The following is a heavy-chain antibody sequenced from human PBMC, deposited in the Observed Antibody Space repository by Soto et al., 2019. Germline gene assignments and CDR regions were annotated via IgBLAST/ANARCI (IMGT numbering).Heavy chain of an antibody. CDR2: ISSSSSYI. J-gene: IGHJ4*02. Sequence: GGSLRLSCAASGFTFSSYSMNWVRQAPGKGLEWVSSISSSSSYIYYADSVKGRFTISRDNAKNSLYLQMNSLRAEDTAVYYCARDGYDFWSGTPDYWGQGTLVTAPQ. CDR1: GFTFSSYS. CDR3: ARDGYDFWSGTPDY. D-gene: IGHD3-3*01. V-gene: IGHV3-21*01.